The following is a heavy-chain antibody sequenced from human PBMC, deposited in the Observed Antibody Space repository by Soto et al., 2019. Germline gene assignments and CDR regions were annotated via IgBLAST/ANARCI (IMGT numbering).Heavy chain of an antibody. J-gene: IGHJ6*02. Sequence: SQTLSLTCAISGDSVSSNSAAWNWIRQSPSRGFEWLGRTYYRSKWYNDYAVSVKSRITINPDTSKNQFSLQLNSVTPEDTAVYYCARVSQQLVPYYYGMDVWGQGTTVTVSS. CDR2: TYYRSKWYN. D-gene: IGHD6-13*01. V-gene: IGHV6-1*01. CDR1: GDSVSSNSAA. CDR3: ARVSQQLVPYYYGMDV.